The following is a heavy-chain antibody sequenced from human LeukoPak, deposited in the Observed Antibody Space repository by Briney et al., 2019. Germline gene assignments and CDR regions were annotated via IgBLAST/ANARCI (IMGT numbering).Heavy chain of an antibody. V-gene: IGHV7-4-1*02. CDR2: INTNTGNP. Sequence: ASVKVSCKASGYTFTNYAMNWVRRAPGQGLEWMGWINTNTGNPTYAQGFTGRFVFSLNTSVTTAYLQISSLKAEDTAVYYCAREEYYDSSAPTNFDYWGQGTLVTVSS. CDR1: GYTFTNYA. J-gene: IGHJ4*02. D-gene: IGHD3-22*01. CDR3: AREEYYDSSAPTNFDY.